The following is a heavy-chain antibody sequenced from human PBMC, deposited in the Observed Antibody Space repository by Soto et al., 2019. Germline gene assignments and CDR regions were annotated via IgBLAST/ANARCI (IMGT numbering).Heavy chain of an antibody. Sequence: PGGSLTISLPVSRFTHSTCAMNWVRQAPGKRLERVSSISSSSSFRYYADSVKGRFTISRDNAKNSLYLQMNSLRGEDTAVYYCARGAPGRDGYNLDFQHWGQGTLVTVSS. J-gene: IGHJ1*01. V-gene: IGHV3-21*01. CDR1: RFTHSTCA. D-gene: IGHD5-12*01. CDR3: ARGAPGRDGYNLDFQH. CDR2: ISSSSSFR.